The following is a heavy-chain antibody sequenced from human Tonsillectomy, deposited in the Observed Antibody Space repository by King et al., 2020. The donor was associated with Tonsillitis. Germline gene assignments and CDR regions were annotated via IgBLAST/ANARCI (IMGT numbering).Heavy chain of an antibody. CDR3: ARESSSGYFSSGVGAFDI. D-gene: IGHD3-22*01. V-gene: IGHV4-59*12. J-gene: IGHJ3*02. CDR2: IYYSGST. CDR1: GGSISSYY. Sequence: VQLQESGPGLVKPSETLSLTCTVSGGSISSYYWSWIRQPPGKGLEWIGYIYYSGSTNYNPSLKSRVTISVDTSKNQFSLKLSSVTAADTAVYYCARESSSGYFSSGVGAFDIWGQGTMVTVSS.